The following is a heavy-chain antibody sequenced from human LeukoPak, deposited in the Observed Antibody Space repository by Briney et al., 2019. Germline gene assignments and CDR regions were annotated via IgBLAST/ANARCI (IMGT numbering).Heavy chain of an antibody. V-gene: IGHV3-66*04. D-gene: IGHD6-13*01. Sequence: GGSLRLSCAASGFTVSSNYMSWVRQAPGKGLEWVSVIYSGGSTYYADSVKGRFTISRDNSKNTLYLQMNSLRAEDTAVYYCARHLGGVIAAAGSSFDYWGQGTLVTVSS. CDR1: GFTVSSNY. CDR2: IYSGGST. CDR3: ARHLGGVIAAAGSSFDY. J-gene: IGHJ4*02.